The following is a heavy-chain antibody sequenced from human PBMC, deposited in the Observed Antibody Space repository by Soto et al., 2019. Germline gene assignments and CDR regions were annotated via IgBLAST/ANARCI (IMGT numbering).Heavy chain of an antibody. CDR2: INAGNGNT. Sequence: ASVKVSCKACGDTFTSYAMHWVRQAPGQRLEWMGWINAGNGNTKYSQKFQGRVTITRDTSASTAYMELSSLRSEDTAVYYCARSIVVVTALDYWGQGTLVTVSS. CDR3: ARSIVVVTALDY. CDR1: GDTFTSYA. J-gene: IGHJ4*02. D-gene: IGHD2-21*02. V-gene: IGHV1-3*01.